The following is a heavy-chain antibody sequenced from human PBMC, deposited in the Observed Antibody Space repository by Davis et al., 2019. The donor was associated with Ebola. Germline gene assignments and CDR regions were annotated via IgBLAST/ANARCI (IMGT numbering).Heavy chain of an antibody. J-gene: IGHJ5*02. Sequence: GESLKISCQGSGYSFTSYWIGWVRQMPGKGLEWMGIIYPGDSDTRYSPSFQGQVTISADKSISTAYLQWSSLKASGTAMYYCARQIVVVVAASKTGRFDPWGQGTLVTVSS. CDR1: GYSFTSYW. CDR3: ARQIVVVVAASKTGRFDP. CDR2: IYPGDSDT. D-gene: IGHD2-15*01. V-gene: IGHV5-51*01.